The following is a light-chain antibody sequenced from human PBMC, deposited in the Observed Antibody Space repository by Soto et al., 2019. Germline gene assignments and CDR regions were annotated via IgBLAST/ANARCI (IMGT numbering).Light chain of an antibody. CDR1: RSNDSY. V-gene: IGKV1-5*03. J-gene: IGKJ2*01. CDR2: KAS. CDR3: QQYDMFPYT. Sequence: DIQMTQSPSTLSAFVGDRVTITFRASRSNDSYLAWLQQKPAKAPKVLISKASALASGVPSRFSGSGSGTEFTLTITSLQPDDFATYYCQQYDMFPYTFGQGTKLEIK.